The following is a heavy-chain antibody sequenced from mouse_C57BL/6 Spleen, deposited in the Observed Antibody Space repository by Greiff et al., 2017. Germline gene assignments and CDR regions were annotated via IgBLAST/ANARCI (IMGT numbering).Heavy chain of an antibody. CDR2: INPGSGGT. CDR1: GYAFTNYL. D-gene: IGHD1-1*01. V-gene: IGHV1-54*01. Sequence: QVQLQQSGAELVRPGTSVKVSCKASGYAFTNYLIEWVKQRPGQGLEWIGVINPGSGGTNYNEKFKGKATLTADKSSSTAYMQLSSLTSEDSAVYFWAREEDYYGSPLFDYWGQGTTLTVSS. CDR3: AREEDYYGSPLFDY. J-gene: IGHJ2*01.